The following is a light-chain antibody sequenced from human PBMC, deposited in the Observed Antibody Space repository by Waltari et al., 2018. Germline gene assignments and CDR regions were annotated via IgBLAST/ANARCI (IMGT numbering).Light chain of an antibody. CDR1: SSDVGGYAY. CDR3: SSYAGSNLWV. V-gene: IGLV2-8*01. J-gene: IGLJ3*02. CDR2: EVT. Sequence: QSALPQPPSASGSPGQSVTISCTGTSSDVGGYAYVSWYQQHTDKATQLRIYEVTKRPPGGPDRFAGSKSGNTASLTVSGLQAEDESDYYCSSYAGSNLWVFGGGTKLTVL.